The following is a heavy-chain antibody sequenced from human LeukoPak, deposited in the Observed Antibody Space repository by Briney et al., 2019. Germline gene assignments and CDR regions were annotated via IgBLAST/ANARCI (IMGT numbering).Heavy chain of an antibody. Sequence: SVKVSCKASGGTFSSYAISWVRQAPGQGLEWMGGIIPIFGTANYAQKFQGRVTITADKSTSTAYMELSSLRSEDTAVYYCARDRYYDRGYYYYMDVWGKGTTVTISS. CDR2: IIPIFGTA. CDR3: ARDRYYDRGYYYYMDV. D-gene: IGHD3-22*01. V-gene: IGHV1-69*06. CDR1: GGTFSSYA. J-gene: IGHJ6*03.